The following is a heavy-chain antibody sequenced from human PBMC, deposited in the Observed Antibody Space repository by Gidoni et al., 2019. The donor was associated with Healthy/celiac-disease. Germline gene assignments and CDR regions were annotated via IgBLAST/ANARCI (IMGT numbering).Heavy chain of an antibody. Sequence: QVQLQESGPGLVKPSETLSLTCTVSGGSISSYYWCWIRQPPGKGLEWIGYIYYSGRTNYNPSIKSRVTISVDTSKNQFSLKLSSVTAADTAVYYCARAYSSGWSYFDYWGQGTLVTVSS. V-gene: IGHV4-59*01. D-gene: IGHD6-19*01. CDR2: IYYSGRT. CDR3: ARAYSSGWSYFDY. CDR1: GGSISSYY. J-gene: IGHJ4*02.